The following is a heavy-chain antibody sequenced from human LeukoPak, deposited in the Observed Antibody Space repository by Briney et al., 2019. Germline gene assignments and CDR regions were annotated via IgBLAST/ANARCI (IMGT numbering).Heavy chain of an antibody. CDR3: ARGGYYDSSGSLGYYYMAV. Sequence: SETLSLTCTVSGGSISSYYWSWIRQPPGKGLEWIGYIYYSGSTNYNTSLKSRVTISVDTSKNQFSLKLSSVTAADTAVYYCARGGYYDSSGSLGYYYMAVSGKGTTVTVSS. V-gene: IGHV4-59*01. D-gene: IGHD3-22*01. CDR1: GGSISSYY. CDR2: IYYSGST. J-gene: IGHJ6*03.